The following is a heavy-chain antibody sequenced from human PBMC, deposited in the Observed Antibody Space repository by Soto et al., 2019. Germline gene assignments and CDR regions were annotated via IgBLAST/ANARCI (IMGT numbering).Heavy chain of an antibody. V-gene: IGHV4-30-4*01. CDR1: GGSISSGDYY. CDR3: ARSAYYGSNSRGWFDP. CDR2: ISYSGST. D-gene: IGHD4-17*01. Sequence: QVQLQESGPGLVKPSQTLSLTCTVSGGSISSGDYYWNWIRQPPGQGLEWIAYISYSGSTYYNPSLRSRVSMSADTSKNQFSLKLTSVTAADTAVSYCARSAYYGSNSRGWFDPWGQGTLVTVSS. J-gene: IGHJ5*02.